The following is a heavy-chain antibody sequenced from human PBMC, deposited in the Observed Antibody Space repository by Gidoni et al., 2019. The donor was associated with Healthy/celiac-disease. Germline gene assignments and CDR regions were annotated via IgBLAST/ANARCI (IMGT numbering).Heavy chain of an antibody. J-gene: IGHJ6*02. D-gene: IGHD3-9*01. CDR2: ISSSSSYI. CDR3: ARDLPHFYDILTGFRYYYGMDV. V-gene: IGHV3-21*01. CDR1: GFTFSSYS. Sequence: EVQLVESGGGLVKPGGSLTLSCAASGFTFSSYSLNWVRQAPGKGLEWVSYISSSSSYIYYADSVKGRFTISRDNAKNSLYLQMNSLRAEDTAVYYCARDLPHFYDILTGFRYYYGMDVWGQGTTVTVSS.